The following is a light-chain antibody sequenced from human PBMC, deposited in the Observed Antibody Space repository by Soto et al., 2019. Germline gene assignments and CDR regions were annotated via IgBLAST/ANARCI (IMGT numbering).Light chain of an antibody. CDR3: LQYGSSPYT. V-gene: IGKV3-20*01. CDR1: QRVTSSY. Sequence: EIVLTQSPGTLSLSPGERATLSCRASQRVTSSYLAWYQQKPGQAPRLLIYDASSRATGIPARFIGSGSGTDFTLTISRLEPGDFSVYYCLQYGSSPYTFGRGTNQELK. J-gene: IGKJ2*01. CDR2: DAS.